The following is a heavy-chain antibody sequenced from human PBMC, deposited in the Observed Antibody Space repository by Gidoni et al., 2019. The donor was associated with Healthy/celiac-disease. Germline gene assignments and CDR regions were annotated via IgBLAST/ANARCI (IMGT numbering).Heavy chain of an antibody. Sequence: QVQLVQSGAEVKKPGSSVQVSCKASGGTFSSYAISWVRQAPGQGLEWMGGIIPIFGIANYAQKFQGRVTITADESTSTAYMELSSLRSEDTAVYYCARVPNYYDSSGYSFFDYWGQGTLVTVSS. V-gene: IGHV1-69*01. CDR1: GGTFSSYA. CDR2: IIPIFGIA. CDR3: ARVPNYYDSSGYSFFDY. J-gene: IGHJ4*02. D-gene: IGHD3-22*01.